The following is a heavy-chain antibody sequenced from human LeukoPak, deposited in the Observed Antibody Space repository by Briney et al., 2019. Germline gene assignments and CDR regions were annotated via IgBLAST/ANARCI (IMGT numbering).Heavy chain of an antibody. V-gene: IGHV3-43*02. D-gene: IGHD6-25*01. CDR2: ISGDGGST. CDR3: VRESERSGWIDY. Sequence: GGSLRLTCAAPGLITDDYAIHWVRQAPGKGLEWVSPISGDGGSTFYADSVRGRFTISRDNSKNSLSLQMSSLRSEDTALYFCVRESERSGWIDYCEQGNLVTVSS. J-gene: IGHJ4*02. CDR1: GLITDDYA.